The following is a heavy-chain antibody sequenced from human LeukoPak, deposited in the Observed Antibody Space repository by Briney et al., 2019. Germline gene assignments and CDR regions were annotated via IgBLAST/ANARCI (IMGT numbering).Heavy chain of an antibody. Sequence: SETLSLTCTVSGGYISSYYWSWIRQPPGKGLEWIGYIYYSGSTNYNPSLKSRVTISVDTSKNQFSLKLSSVTAADTAVYYCARVVDTAMVITHYWYFDLWGRGTLVTVSS. V-gene: IGHV4-59*01. CDR2: IYYSGST. D-gene: IGHD5-18*01. CDR1: GGYISSYY. CDR3: ARVVDTAMVITHYWYFDL. J-gene: IGHJ2*01.